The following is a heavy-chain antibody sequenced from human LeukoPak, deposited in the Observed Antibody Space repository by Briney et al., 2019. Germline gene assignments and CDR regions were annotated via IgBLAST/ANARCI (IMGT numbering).Heavy chain of an antibody. CDR1: GGSFSGYY. V-gene: IGHV4-59*01. D-gene: IGHD6-13*01. CDR2: IYYRGST. CDR3: ARAGRHQLVHDY. Sequence: SETLSLTCAVYGGSFSGYYWSWIRQPPGKGLEWIGDIYYRGSTNYNPSLKSRITISVDTSKNQFSLKLTSVTAADTAVYYCARAGRHQLVHDYWGQGTLVTVSS. J-gene: IGHJ4*02.